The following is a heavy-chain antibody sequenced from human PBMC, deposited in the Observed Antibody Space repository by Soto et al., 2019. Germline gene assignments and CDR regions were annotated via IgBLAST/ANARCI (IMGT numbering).Heavy chain of an antibody. CDR1: GGSIISADSY. CDR2: IAYSGDT. Sequence: QVHLQQSGPGLVKPSETLSLTCAVSGGSIISADSYWFWIRKHPGKGLEWIGYIAYSGDTYYNPSLRSRVTISADTSEKKFALTLKSVTAAGTGVYFCERDVERSAIAPWGQGTSVTVSS. CDR3: ERDVERSAIAP. J-gene: IGHJ5*02. V-gene: IGHV4-31*11.